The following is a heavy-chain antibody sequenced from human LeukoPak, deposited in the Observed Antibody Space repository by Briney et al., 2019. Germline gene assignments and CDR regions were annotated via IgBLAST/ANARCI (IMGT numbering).Heavy chain of an antibody. Sequence: PSETLSLTCTVSGGSISSYYWGWLRQPPGKGLEWIGSIYYSKNTYYNPSLKSRVTISADTSKNQFSLTLGSVRATDTAVYYCVSPRGFSYGYFDYWGQGTLVTVSS. CDR1: GGSISSYY. CDR2: IYYSKNT. V-gene: IGHV4-39*01. J-gene: IGHJ4*02. D-gene: IGHD5-18*01. CDR3: VSPRGFSYGYFDY.